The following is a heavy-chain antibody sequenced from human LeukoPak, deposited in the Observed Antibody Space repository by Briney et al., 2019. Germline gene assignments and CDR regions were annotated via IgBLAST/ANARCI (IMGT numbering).Heavy chain of an antibody. CDR2: ISYDGSNK. CDR1: GFTFSNCG. Sequence: GGSLRLSCASSGFTFSNCGMYWVRQAPGKGLEWVAVISYDGSNKYYVDSVKGRFTISRDNSKNTLYLQMNSLRAEDTSVYYCARVLVGGTNWFDPWGQGTLVTVSS. CDR3: ARVLVGGTNWFDP. D-gene: IGHD1-26*01. J-gene: IGHJ5*02. V-gene: IGHV3-30*03.